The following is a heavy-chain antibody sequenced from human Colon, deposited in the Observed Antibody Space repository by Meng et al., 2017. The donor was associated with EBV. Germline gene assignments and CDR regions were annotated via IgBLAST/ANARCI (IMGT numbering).Heavy chain of an antibody. J-gene: IGHJ4*02. V-gene: IGHV4-39*06. CDR1: GDSISGSGDY. CDR3: ARDGPLL. CDR2: IYYTGST. Sequence: RLQLRESGPGLVWPSEPLSLTCSVSGDSISGSGDYWGWVRQPPGKGLEWIGNIYYTGSTYYNPSLKSRVTISVDTSKNQFSLKVTSMTAADTAVYYCARDGPLLWGPGTLVTVSS.